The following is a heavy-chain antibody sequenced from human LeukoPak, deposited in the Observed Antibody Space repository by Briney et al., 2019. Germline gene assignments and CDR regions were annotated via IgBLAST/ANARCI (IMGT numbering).Heavy chain of an antibody. J-gene: IGHJ4*02. CDR3: ARGSYCSGGSCYQTASFDY. CDR2: ISSSGSTI. V-gene: IGHV3-48*03. Sequence: GGSLRLSCAASGFTFSSYEMNWVRQAPGKGLEWVSYISSSGSTIYYADSVKGRFTISRDNAKNSLYLQMNSLRAEDTAVYYCARGSYCSGGSCYQTASFDYWGQGTLVTVSS. CDR1: GFTFSSYE. D-gene: IGHD2-15*01.